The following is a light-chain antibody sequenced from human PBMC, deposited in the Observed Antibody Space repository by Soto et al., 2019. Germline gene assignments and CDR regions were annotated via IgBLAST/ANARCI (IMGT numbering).Light chain of an antibody. Sequence: QSALTQPASVSGSPGQSITMSCTGTSSDVGGYNYVSWYQQHPGKAPKLMIYGVSNRPSGVANRFSGSKSGNTASLTISGLQAEDEADYYCSSYTSSSTLYVFGTGNKVTVL. CDR3: SSYTSSSTLYV. CDR2: GVS. V-gene: IGLV2-14*01. J-gene: IGLJ1*01. CDR1: SSDVGGYNY.